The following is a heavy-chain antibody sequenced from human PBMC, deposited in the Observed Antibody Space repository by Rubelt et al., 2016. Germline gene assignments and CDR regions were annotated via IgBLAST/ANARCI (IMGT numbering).Heavy chain of an antibody. J-gene: IGHJ4*02. D-gene: IGHD2-15*01. V-gene: IGHV3-30*04. CDR1: GFTFSSYA. CDR2: ISYDGSNK. Sequence: QPGRSLRLSCAASGFTFSSYAMHWVRQAPGKGLEWVAVISYDGSNKYYADSVKGRFTISRDNSKNTLYLQMNSLRAEDTAVYYCARVSSVVAAVVFDYWGQGTLVTVSS. CDR3: ARVSSVVAAVVFDY.